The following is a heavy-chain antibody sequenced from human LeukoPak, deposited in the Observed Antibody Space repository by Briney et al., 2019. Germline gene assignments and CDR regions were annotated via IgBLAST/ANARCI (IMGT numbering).Heavy chain of an antibody. V-gene: IGHV5-10-1*01. J-gene: IGHJ5*02. Sequence: GESLRISCKGSGYSFTSYWISWVRQMPGKGLEWMGTIDPSDSYTNYSPSFQGHVTISADKSISTAYLQWSSLKASDSAMYYCARWFQGWEPGLDWFDPWGQGTLVTVSS. CDR2: IDPSDSYT. CDR1: GYSFTSYW. D-gene: IGHD1-26*01. CDR3: ARWFQGWEPGLDWFDP.